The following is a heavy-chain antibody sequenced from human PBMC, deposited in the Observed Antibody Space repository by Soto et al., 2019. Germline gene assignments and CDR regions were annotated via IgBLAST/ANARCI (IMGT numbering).Heavy chain of an antibody. CDR2: ISAYNGNT. V-gene: IGHV1-18*01. D-gene: IGHD4-17*01. CDR1: GYTFTSYG. CDR3: ARVPWDFYGDYVLHRYAFDF. J-gene: IGHJ3*01. Sequence: ASVKVSCKASGYTFTSYGISWVRQAPGQGLEWMGWISAYNGNTNYAQKLQGRVTMTTDTSTSTAYMELRSLRSDDTAVYYCARVPWDFYGDYVLHRYAFDFWGQATMVTV.